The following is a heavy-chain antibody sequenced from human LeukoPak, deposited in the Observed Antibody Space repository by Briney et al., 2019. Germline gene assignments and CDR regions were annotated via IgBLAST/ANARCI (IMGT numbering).Heavy chain of an antibody. Sequence: PGGSLRLSCAASGFTFSSYAMSWVRQAPGKGLEWVSAISGSGGSTYYADSVKGRFTISRDSSKNTLYLQMNSLRAEDTAVYYCAKSNAGELLPPYSFDYWGQGTLVTVSS. CDR1: GFTFSSYA. V-gene: IGHV3-23*01. D-gene: IGHD1-26*01. CDR3: AKSNAGELLPPYSFDY. CDR2: ISGSGGST. J-gene: IGHJ4*02.